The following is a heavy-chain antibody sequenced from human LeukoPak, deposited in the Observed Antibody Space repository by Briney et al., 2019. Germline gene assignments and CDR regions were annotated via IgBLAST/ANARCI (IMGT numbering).Heavy chain of an antibody. Sequence: GGSLRLSCAASGFTFSNYWMNWVRQPPGKGLEWVANIKQDGSETYYVDSVKGRFTISRDNAKNSLYLQMNGLRAEDTAVYYCAREGRDGTFDYWGQGTLVTVSS. D-gene: IGHD5-24*01. CDR1: GFTFSNYW. J-gene: IGHJ4*02. CDR3: AREGRDGTFDY. V-gene: IGHV3-7*01. CDR2: IKQDGSET.